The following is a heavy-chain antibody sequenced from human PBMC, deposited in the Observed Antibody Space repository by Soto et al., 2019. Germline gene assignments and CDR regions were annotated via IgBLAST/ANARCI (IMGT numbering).Heavy chain of an antibody. V-gene: IGHV1-69*11. CDR2: IIPILGTA. Sequence: VQLVQSGAEVRKPGSSVKVSCQVSGVTFSTSTITWVRQAPGQGLEWMGSIIPILGTAKSTQKFQGRVTITADESASVAYMELSSLTSEDTDVYYRSRAGFVSGCNEFSDMEIWSQGTTVTFSS. J-gene: IGHJ6*02. D-gene: IGHD6-19*01. CDR3: SRAGFVSGCNEFSDMEI. CDR1: GVTFSTST.